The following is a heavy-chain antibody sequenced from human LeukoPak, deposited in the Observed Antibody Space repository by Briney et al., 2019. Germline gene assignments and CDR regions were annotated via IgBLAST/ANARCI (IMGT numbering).Heavy chain of an antibody. CDR3: AKGYGYYYYGMDF. CDR1: GFTFSSYA. J-gene: IGHJ6*02. V-gene: IGHV3-23*01. CDR2: ISGSGGST. Sequence: GGSLRLSCAASGFTFSSYAMSWVRQAPGKGLEWVSAISGSGGSTYYADSVKGRFTISRDNSKNTLYLQMNSLRAEDTAVYYCAKGYGYYYYGMDFWGQRSTVTVSS. D-gene: IGHD1-1*01.